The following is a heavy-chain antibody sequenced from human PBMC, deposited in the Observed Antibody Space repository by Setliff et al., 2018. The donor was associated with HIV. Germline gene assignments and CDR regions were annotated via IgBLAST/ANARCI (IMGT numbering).Heavy chain of an antibody. CDR3: AREDYYDSY. CDR2: IIPIFGTA. D-gene: IGHD3-22*01. CDR1: GGTFSSYA. J-gene: IGHJ4*02. Sequence: SVKVSCKASGGTFSSYAINWVRQAPGQGLEWMGGIIPIFGTANYAQKFQGRVTITTDESTSTTYLGLSSLRSEDTAVYYCAREDYYDSYWGQGTLVTVSS. V-gene: IGHV1-69*05.